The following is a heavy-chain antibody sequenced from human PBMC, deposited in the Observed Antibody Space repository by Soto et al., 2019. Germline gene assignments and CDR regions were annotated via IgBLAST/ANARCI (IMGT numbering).Heavy chain of an antibody. CDR2: INSNGDNI. J-gene: IGHJ4*02. D-gene: IGHD1-26*01. CDR3: AKEQKWELLRSPFDY. CDR1: GFTFSSYW. V-gene: IGHV3-74*01. Sequence: PGGSLRLSCAASGFTFSSYWMHWVRLVPGKGLVWLSRINSNGDNIRYADSVKGRFTISRDNSKNTLYLQMNSLRADDTAVYYCAKEQKWELLRSPFDYWGQGTLVTVSS.